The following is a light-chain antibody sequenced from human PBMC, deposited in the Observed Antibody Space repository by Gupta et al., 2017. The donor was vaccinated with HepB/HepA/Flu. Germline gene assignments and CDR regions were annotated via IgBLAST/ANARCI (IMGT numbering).Light chain of an antibody. CDR3: AAGEDNRSGV. V-gene: IGLV1-47*01. CDR1: NSNIGNNY. Sequence: QSVLTQPPTASATPGQRVTISCSGSNSNIGNNYVSWYQQFPGTAPNLLVYRDNQRPAGVPARFSGSKSGTAASLAISALREEEAADYYCAAGEDNRSGVFGGGTKLTVL. J-gene: IGLJ2*01. CDR2: RDN.